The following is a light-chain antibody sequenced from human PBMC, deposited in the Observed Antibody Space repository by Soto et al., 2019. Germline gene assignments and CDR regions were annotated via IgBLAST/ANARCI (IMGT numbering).Light chain of an antibody. Sequence: QSVLTQPASVSGSPGQSITISCTGTSRDVGGYNYVSWYQHHPGKAPKRMIYEVSNRPSGVSNRFSGSKSGNTASLTISGLQAEDEADYYCAAYSRAGTTVIFGGGTQLTV. CDR2: EVS. J-gene: IGLJ2*01. V-gene: IGLV2-14*01. CDR3: AAYSRAGTTVI. CDR1: SRDVGGYNY.